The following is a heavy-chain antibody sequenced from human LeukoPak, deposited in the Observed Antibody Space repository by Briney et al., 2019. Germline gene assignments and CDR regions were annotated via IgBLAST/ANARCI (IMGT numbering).Heavy chain of an antibody. D-gene: IGHD2-2*01. CDR1: GGSISSSSYY. V-gene: IGHV4-39*01. J-gene: IGHJ4*02. CDR3: ARGPVVVVPGRYYFDY. Sequence: SETLSLTCTVSGGSISSSSYYWGWIRQPPGKGLEWIGSIYYSGSTYYNPSLKSRVTISVDTSKNQFSLKLSSVTAADTAVYYCARGPVVVVPGRYYFDYWGQGTLVTVSS. CDR2: IYYSGST.